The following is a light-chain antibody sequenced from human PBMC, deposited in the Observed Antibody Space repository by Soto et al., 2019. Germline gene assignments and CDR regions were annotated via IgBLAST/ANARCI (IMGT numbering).Light chain of an antibody. CDR3: QQYNSYSTWT. Sequence: DIQMTPSPSTLSASVGDRVTITFRASQSISSWLAWYQQKPGKAPKLLIYDASSLESGVPSRFSGSGSGTEFTLTISSLQPDDFATYYCQQYNSYSTWTFGQGTKVDIK. V-gene: IGKV1-5*01. J-gene: IGKJ1*01. CDR1: QSISSW. CDR2: DAS.